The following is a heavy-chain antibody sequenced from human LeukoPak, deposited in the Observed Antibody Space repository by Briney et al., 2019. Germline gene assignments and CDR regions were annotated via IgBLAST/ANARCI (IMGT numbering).Heavy chain of an antibody. V-gene: IGHV3-30-3*01. CDR3: ARDLQGEARFDY. J-gene: IGHJ4*02. CDR2: ISYDGSNK. D-gene: IGHD3-16*01. Sequence: PGRSLRLSCAASGFTFSSYAMHWVRQAPGKGLEWVAVISYDGSNKYYADSVKGRFTISRDNSKNTLYLQMNSLRAEDTAVYYCARDLQGEARFDYWGQGTLVTVSS. CDR1: GFTFSSYA.